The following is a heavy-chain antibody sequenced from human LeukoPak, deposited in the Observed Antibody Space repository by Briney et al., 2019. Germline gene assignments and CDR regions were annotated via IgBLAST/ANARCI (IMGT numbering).Heavy chain of an antibody. V-gene: IGHV1-8*03. CDR1: GYTFTSYD. CDR2: MNPNSGNT. D-gene: IGHD3-10*01. Sequence: RASVKVSCKASGYTFTSYDINWVRQATGQGLEWMGWMNPNSGNTGYAQKFQGRVTTTRNTSISTAYMELSSLRSEDTAVYYCARGLRPFRRGVVNANQYYMDVWGKGTTVTVSS. J-gene: IGHJ6*03. CDR3: ARGLRPFRRGVVNANQYYMDV.